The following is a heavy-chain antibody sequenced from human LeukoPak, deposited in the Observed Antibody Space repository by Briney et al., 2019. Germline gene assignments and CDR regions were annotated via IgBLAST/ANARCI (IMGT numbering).Heavy chain of an antibody. D-gene: IGHD4-23*01. CDR3: ARVRSTVVPKFDY. V-gene: IGHV4-59*01. CDR1: GGSISSYY. CDR2: IYYSGST. J-gene: IGHJ4*02. Sequence: PSETLSLTCTVSGGSISSYYWSWIRQPPGKGLEWIGYIYYSGSTNCNPSLKSRVTISVDTSKNQFSLKLSSVTAADTAVYYCARVRSTVVPKFDYWGQGTLVTVSS.